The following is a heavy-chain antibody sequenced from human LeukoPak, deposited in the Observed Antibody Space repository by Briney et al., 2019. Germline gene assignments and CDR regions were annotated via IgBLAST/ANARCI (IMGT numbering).Heavy chain of an antibody. CDR3: ARGWDYDSGGRTTAYVY. V-gene: IGHV1-69*13. D-gene: IGHD3-22*01. J-gene: IGHJ4*02. Sequence: GASVKVSCKASGGTFSNYAINRVRQAPGQGLEWMGGIIPIFGAANYAQKFQGRVTITADESTSTVYMDLNSLKSEDTAVYYCARGWDYDSGGRTTAYVYWGQGTLVTVSS. CDR2: IIPIFGAA. CDR1: GGTFSNYA.